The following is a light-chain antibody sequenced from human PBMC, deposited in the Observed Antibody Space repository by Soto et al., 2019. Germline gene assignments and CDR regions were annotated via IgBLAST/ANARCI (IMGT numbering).Light chain of an antibody. CDR2: KAS. Sequence: DIQMTQSPSSLSASVGDRVTITCRASQSISIWLAWYQQKPGKAPKLLIYKASSLQSGVPSRFSGSGSGTEFTLTISSLQPEDFATYFCQQYNSYSTFGQGTKVDIK. CDR3: QQYNSYST. V-gene: IGKV1-5*03. CDR1: QSISIW. J-gene: IGKJ1*01.